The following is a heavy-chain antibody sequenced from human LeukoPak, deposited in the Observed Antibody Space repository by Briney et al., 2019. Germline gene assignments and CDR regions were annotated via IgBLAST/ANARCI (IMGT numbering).Heavy chain of an antibody. V-gene: IGHV1-58*02. D-gene: IGHD1-26*01. Sequence: SVKVSCKASGFTFTSSAMQWVRHARGQRLEWIGCIVVGSGNTNYAQKFRERVTITRDMSTSTAYMELSSLRSEDTAVYYCAAAHDSGSYYEFDYWGQGTLVTVSS. J-gene: IGHJ4*02. CDR2: IVVGSGNT. CDR1: GFTFTSSA. CDR3: AAAHDSGSYYEFDY.